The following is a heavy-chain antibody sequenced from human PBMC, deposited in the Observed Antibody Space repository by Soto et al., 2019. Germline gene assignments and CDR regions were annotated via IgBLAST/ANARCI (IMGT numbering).Heavy chain of an antibody. CDR3: ARDPLYYDFWSGYLYLYYYYGMDV. CDR1: GFTFSSYG. CDR2: IWYDGRNK. J-gene: IGHJ6*02. Sequence: GGSLRLSCAASGFTFSSYGMHWVRQAPGKGLDWVEVIWYDGRNKYYADPVKGRFTISRDNSKNTLYLQMNSLRAEDTAVYYCARDPLYYDFWSGYLYLYYYYGMDVWGQGTTVTVSS. V-gene: IGHV3-33*01. D-gene: IGHD3-3*01.